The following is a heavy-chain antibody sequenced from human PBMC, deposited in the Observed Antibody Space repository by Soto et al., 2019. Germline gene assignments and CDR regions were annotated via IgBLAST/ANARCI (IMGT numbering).Heavy chain of an antibody. CDR2: IKQDGSEK. CDR3: ARGHTTSPNWFDP. CDR1: GFTFSGYW. D-gene: IGHD2-2*01. V-gene: IGHV3-7*03. J-gene: IGHJ5*02. Sequence: GGSLRLSCAASGFTFSGYWMSWVRQSPGKGLEWVANIKQDGSEKFYVDSVKGRFTISKDNAKNSVYLQMNSLRAEDTAVYYCARGHTTSPNWFDPWGQGTLVTVSS.